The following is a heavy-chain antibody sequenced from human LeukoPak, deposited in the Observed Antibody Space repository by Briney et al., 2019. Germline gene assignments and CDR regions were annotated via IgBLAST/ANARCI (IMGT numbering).Heavy chain of an antibody. J-gene: IGHJ4*02. CDR2: IRSKANSYAT. V-gene: IGHV3-73*01. CDR3: TRLAVTTPFDY. Sequence: PGGSLRLSCAASGFTFSGSAMHWVRQASGKGLEWVGRIRSKANSYATAYAASVKGRFTISRDDSKNTAYLQMNSLKTEDTAVYYCTRLAVTTPFDYWGQGTLVTVSS. D-gene: IGHD4-17*01. CDR1: GFTFSGSA.